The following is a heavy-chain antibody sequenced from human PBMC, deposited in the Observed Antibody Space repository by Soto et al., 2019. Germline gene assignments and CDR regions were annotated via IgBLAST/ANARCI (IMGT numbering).Heavy chain of an antibody. J-gene: IGHJ5*02. CDR1: GFTFSSYS. CDR3: ARDHGHHSSSPSNWFDP. CDR2: ISSSSSYI. V-gene: IGHV3-21*01. D-gene: IGHD6-13*01. Sequence: GGSLRLSCAASGFTFSSYSMNWVRQAPGKGLEWVSSISSSSSYIYYADSVKGRFTISRDNAKNSLYLQMNSLRAEDTAVYYCARDHGHHSSSPSNWFDPWGQGTLVTVSS.